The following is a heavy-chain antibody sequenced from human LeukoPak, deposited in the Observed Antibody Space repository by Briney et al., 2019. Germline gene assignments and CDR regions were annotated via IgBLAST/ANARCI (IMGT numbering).Heavy chain of an antibody. V-gene: IGHV3-74*01. Sequence: GGSLRLSCVASGFTFSSYWMHWVRQDPRKGLVWVSRINGDGRNINYADSVRGRFTISRDNAKNTLYLQMNSLRAEDTAVYYCARGVANDYDNSGYHNWGQGTLVTVSS. D-gene: IGHD3-22*01. CDR3: ARGVANDYDNSGYHN. J-gene: IGHJ4*02. CDR1: GFTFSSYW. CDR2: INGDGRNI.